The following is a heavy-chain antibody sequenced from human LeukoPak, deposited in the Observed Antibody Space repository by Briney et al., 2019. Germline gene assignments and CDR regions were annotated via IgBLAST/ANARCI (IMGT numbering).Heavy chain of an antibody. V-gene: IGHV3-7*03. CDR1: GFSFSSFW. D-gene: IGHD3-22*01. CDR2: INKNGGDQ. J-gene: IGHJ4*02. Sequence: GGSLRLSCAASGFSFSSFWMTWVRQAPGKGLEWVANINKNGGDQYYGDSVKARFTISRDNTKHSLYLQMNSLRAEDTAMYYCTTYYDSGPSKDWGQGTLVTVSS. CDR3: TTYYDSGPSKD.